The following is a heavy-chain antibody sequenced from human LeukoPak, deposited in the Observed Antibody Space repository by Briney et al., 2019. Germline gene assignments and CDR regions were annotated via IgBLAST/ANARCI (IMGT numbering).Heavy chain of an antibody. J-gene: IGHJ4*02. CDR2: IRYDGSNK. D-gene: IGHD2-15*01. Sequence: PGGSLSLSCAASGFTFSSYGMHWVRQARGKGLGWVAFIRYDGSNKYYADSVKGRFTISRDNSKNTLYLQMNSLRAEDTAVYYCANDMSHCSGGSCYPRVDWAQGTLVTVSS. CDR1: GFTFSSYG. V-gene: IGHV3-30*02. CDR3: ANDMSHCSGGSCYPRVD.